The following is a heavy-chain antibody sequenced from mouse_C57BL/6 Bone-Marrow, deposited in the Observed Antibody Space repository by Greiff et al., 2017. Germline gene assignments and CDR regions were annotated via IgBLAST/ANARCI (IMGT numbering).Heavy chain of an antibody. Sequence: QVQLQQSGAELVRPGTSVKVSCKASGYAFTNYLIEWVKQRPGQGLEWIGVINPGSGGTNSNEQFKGKATLTANKSSITAYMQLSILTSDDSAVYFCARLNYGSSYASFAYWGQGTLVTVSA. J-gene: IGHJ3*01. CDR2: INPGSGGT. CDR1: GYAFTNYL. CDR3: ARLNYGSSYASFAY. D-gene: IGHD1-1*01. V-gene: IGHV1-54*01.